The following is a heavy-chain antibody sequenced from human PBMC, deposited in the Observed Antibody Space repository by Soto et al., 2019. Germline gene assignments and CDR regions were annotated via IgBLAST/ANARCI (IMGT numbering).Heavy chain of an antibody. D-gene: IGHD4-17*01. Sequence: EVQLVESGGGLVKPGGSLRLSCAASGFTFSSYSMNWVRQAPGKGLEWVSSISSSSSYIYYADSVKGRFTISRDNAKNSLYLQMNSLRAEDTAVYYCARDEGYGDYYDYWGQGTLVTVSS. V-gene: IGHV3-21*01. CDR2: ISSSSSYI. J-gene: IGHJ4*02. CDR3: ARDEGYGDYYDY. CDR1: GFTFSSYS.